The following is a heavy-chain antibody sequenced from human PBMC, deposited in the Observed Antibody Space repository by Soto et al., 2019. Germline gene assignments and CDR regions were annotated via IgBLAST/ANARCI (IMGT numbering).Heavy chain of an antibody. J-gene: IGHJ1*01. V-gene: IGHV3-11*01. Sequence: GGSLRLSCAASGFTFSDYYMSWIRQAPGKGLQWISYISSSGNTVYYADSVEGRFTISRDNAQNSLYLQMNNLRAEDTAVYYCARDSRVYDGSGRSVDGWGQGALVTVSS. CDR3: ARDSRVYDGSGRSVDG. CDR2: ISSSGNTV. CDR1: GFTFSDYY. D-gene: IGHD3-10*01.